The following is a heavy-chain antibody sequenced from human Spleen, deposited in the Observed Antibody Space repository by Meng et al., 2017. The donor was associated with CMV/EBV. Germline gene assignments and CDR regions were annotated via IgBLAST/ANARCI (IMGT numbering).Heavy chain of an antibody. CDR1: GFAVSSDF. D-gene: IGHD3-10*01. Sequence: GGSLRLSCAVSGFAVSSDFMTWVRQAPGKGLEWVSVLLTGGITYYADSVKGRFTISRDNSKNIVYLEMNSLRRDDTAVYYCARDAMVRGVPLDYWGQGTLVTVSS. CDR2: LLTGGIT. CDR3: ARDAMVRGVPLDY. J-gene: IGHJ4*02. V-gene: IGHV3-66*02.